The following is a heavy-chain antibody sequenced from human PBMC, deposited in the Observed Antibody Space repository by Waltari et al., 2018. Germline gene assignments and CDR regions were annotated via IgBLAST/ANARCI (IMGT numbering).Heavy chain of an antibody. CDR1: GGTFSSYA. CDR2: FDPEDGET. Sequence: QVQLVQSGAEVKKPGSSVKVSCKASGGTFSSYAISWVRQAPGKGLEWMGGFDPEDGETNYAQKCQGRVTMTEDTSTDTAYMELSSLRSEDTAVYYCATKTRWLPFDYWGQGTLVTVSS. CDR3: ATKTRWLPFDY. D-gene: IGHD6-19*01. V-gene: IGHV1-24*01. J-gene: IGHJ4*02.